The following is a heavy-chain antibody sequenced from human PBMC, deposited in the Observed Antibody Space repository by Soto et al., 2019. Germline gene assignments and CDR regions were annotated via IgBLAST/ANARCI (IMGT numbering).Heavy chain of an antibody. CDR3: ASDGGGYCSGGSCSTWVYYYMDF. Sequence: GGSLRLSCAASGFTFSSYSMNWVRQAPGKGLEWVSSISSSSSYIYYADSVKGRFTISRDNAKNSLYLQMNSLRAEDTAVYYCASDGGGYCSGGSCSTWVYYYMDFWGKGTTVTVSS. D-gene: IGHD2-15*01. V-gene: IGHV3-21*01. CDR1: GFTFSSYS. CDR2: ISSSSSYI. J-gene: IGHJ6*03.